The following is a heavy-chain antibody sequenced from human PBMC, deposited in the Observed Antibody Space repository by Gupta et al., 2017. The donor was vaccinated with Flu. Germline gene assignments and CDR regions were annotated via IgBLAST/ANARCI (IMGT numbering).Heavy chain of an antibody. CDR2: ISYDGTYQ. CDR3: AKDQRECCGGGDCYPQIFDS. D-gene: IGHD2-21*01. Sequence: QVQLVESGGGVVQPGRSLRLSCAASGFIFRYYGIHWVRQAPAKGLEWVAVISYDGTYQYYADSVKGRFTISRDNSKNTLYLQMNSLRADDTAVYFCAKDQRECCGGGDCYPQIFDSWGQGTLVTVSP. V-gene: IGHV3-30*18. J-gene: IGHJ5*01. CDR1: GFIFRYYG.